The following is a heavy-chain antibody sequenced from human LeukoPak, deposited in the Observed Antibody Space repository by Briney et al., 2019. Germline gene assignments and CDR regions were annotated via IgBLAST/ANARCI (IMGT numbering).Heavy chain of an antibody. Sequence: SETLSLTCTVSGGSISSSSYYWGWIRQPPGKGLEWIGSLYYSGSTYYNPSLKSRVTISVDTSKNQFSLKLSSVTAADTAVYYCARRADTAVVTDRYYYYYMDVWGKGTTVTVSS. D-gene: IGHD5-18*01. V-gene: IGHV4-39*01. CDR1: GGSISSSSYY. J-gene: IGHJ6*03. CDR3: ARRADTAVVTDRYYYYYMDV. CDR2: LYYSGST.